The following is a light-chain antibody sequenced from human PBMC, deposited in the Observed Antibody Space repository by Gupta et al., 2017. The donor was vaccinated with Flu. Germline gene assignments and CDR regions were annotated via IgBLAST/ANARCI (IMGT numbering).Light chain of an antibody. Sequence: QSVLTQPPSVSGAPRQRVPLSCPGSTSNIVAGSDVFWYQLLPRTAPTLLMYNDNHRPPGGVDRCSGGWYCSYASLPTFARQNAEEEAYYYRSYDRDRNARVFGGGTKLTVL. J-gene: IGLJ3*02. CDR3: RSYDRDRNARV. CDR1: TSNIVAGSD. CDR2: NDN. V-gene: IGLV1-40*01.